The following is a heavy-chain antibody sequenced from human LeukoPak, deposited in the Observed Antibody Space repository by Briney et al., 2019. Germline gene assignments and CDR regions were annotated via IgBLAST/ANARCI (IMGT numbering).Heavy chain of an antibody. Sequence: GGSLRLSCAASGFTFSTFGMNWVRQAPGKGQEWVAVTSYDGSHTYYADCVKGRFIISRDNSKNTVYLQMNSLRVEDTAVYYWAKDREVGGVIVVDCGFDSGGQGTLVTVSS. CDR3: AKDREVGGVIVVDCGFDS. CDR2: TSYDGSHT. J-gene: IGHJ5*01. CDR1: GFTFSTFG. V-gene: IGHV3-30*18. D-gene: IGHD3-22*01.